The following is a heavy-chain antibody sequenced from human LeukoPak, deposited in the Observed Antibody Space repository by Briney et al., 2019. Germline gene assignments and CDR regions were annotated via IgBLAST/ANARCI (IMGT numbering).Heavy chain of an antibody. CDR1: GGSISSSSYY. CDR2: IYYSGST. CDR3: ARGLRRYCSGGSCYSAKYFQH. Sequence: PSETLSLTCTVSGGSISSSSYYWGWIRQPPGKGLEWIGSIYYSGSTYYNPSLKSRVTISVDTSKNQFSLKLSSVTAADTAVYYCARGLRRYCSGGSCYSAKYFQHWGQGTLVTVSS. V-gene: IGHV4-39*07. J-gene: IGHJ1*01. D-gene: IGHD2-15*01.